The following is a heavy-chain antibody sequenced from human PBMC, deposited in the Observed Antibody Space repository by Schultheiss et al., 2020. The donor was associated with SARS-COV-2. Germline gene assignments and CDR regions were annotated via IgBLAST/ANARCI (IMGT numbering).Heavy chain of an antibody. CDR1: GFTFSSYA. J-gene: IGHJ4*02. Sequence: GGSLRLSCAASGFTFSSYAMHWVRQAPGKGLEWVAVISYDGSNKYYADSVKGRFTISRDNAKNSLYLQMNSLRAEDTAVYYCAKELELGLNWGQGTLVTVSS. CDR2: ISYDGSNK. V-gene: IGHV3-30*04. CDR3: AKELELGLN. D-gene: IGHD1-7*01.